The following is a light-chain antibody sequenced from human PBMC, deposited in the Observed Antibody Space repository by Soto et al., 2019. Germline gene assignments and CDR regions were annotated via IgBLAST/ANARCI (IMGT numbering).Light chain of an antibody. CDR1: SNDFSIYNY. V-gene: IGLV2-14*01. Sequence: QSVLTQPASVSGSPGQSITISCTGTSNDFSIYNYVSWYQHHPGKAPKLMIFQFSSRPSGVSNRFSGSKSGNTASLTISGLQADDEADYYCSSDTITGTILFGGGTKVTVL. CDR2: QFS. CDR3: SSDTITGTIL. J-gene: IGLJ3*02.